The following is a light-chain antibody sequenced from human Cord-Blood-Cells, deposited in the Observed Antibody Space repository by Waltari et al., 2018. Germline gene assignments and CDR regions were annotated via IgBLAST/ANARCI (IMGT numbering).Light chain of an antibody. J-gene: IGKJ2*01. Sequence: DIQMSQSPSSLSASVGVRVTIPCRASQNRSSCLDWYQQKPGKSPKLLIYAGSSLHSGVPSRFSGSGSGTDFTLTISSVQPEDFAAYYCQQGYSTPYTFGHGTKLEIK. CDR1: QNRSSC. CDR2: AGS. CDR3: QQGYSTPYT. V-gene: IGKV1-39*01.